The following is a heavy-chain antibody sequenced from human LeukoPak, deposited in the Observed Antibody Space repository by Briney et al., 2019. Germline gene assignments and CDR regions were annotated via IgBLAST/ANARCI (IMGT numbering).Heavy chain of an antibody. J-gene: IGHJ4*02. V-gene: IGHV4-39*07. CDR2: IFFSGST. CDR1: GGSIISSTYY. Sequence: PSETLSLTCTVSGGSIISSTYYWGWIRQPPGKGLEWIGSIFFSGSTYYNPSLKSRVTISVDTSKNQLFLKLSSVTAADTAVYFCARDRDSVGLNDYWGQETLVTVSS. D-gene: IGHD2-21*02. CDR3: ARDRDSVGLNDY.